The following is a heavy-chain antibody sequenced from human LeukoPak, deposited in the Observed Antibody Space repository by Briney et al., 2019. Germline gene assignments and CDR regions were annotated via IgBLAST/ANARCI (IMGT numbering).Heavy chain of an antibody. V-gene: IGHV1-2*02. D-gene: IGHD2-2*01. Sequence: ASVKVSCKTSGYTFTGYYIHWVRQAPGQGLEWMGWINPNSGGTNYAQKFQGRVTMTRDTSISTAYMELSRLRSDDTAVYYCARVFFSTSSWGYGMDVWGQGTTVTVSS. CDR3: ARVFFSTSSWGYGMDV. J-gene: IGHJ6*02. CDR1: GYTFTGYY. CDR2: INPNSGGT.